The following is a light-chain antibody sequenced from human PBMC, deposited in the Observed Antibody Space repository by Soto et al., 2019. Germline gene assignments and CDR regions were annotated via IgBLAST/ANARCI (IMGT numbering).Light chain of an antibody. CDR3: QQYDNLPLT. CDR1: QDISNY. J-gene: IGKJ4*01. V-gene: IGKV1-33*01. Sequence: DIQMTQSPSSLSASVGDRVTITCQASQDISNYLNWYQQKPGKAPKLLIYDASNVETGVPSRFSGSGSGPDFTLNISSLQPEDIATYYCQQYDNLPLTFGGGTKVEIK. CDR2: DAS.